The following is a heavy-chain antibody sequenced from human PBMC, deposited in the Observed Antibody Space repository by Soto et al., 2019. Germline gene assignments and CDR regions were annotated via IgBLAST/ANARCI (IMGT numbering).Heavy chain of an antibody. J-gene: IGHJ4*02. D-gene: IGHD5-18*01. CDR3: ARDVGGYTYGHVFDY. Sequence: PSETLSITCVVSGGSISSSTWWSCVRQPPGKGLEWIGEIYHSGSTNYNPSFKSRLTMSIDKSKNQFSLNLSSLTAADTAVYYCARDVGGYTYGHVFDYWGQGTLVTVSS. CDR2: IYHSGST. CDR1: GGSISSSTW. V-gene: IGHV4-4*02.